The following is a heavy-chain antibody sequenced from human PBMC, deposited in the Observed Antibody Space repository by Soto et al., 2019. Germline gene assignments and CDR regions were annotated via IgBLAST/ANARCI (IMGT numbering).Heavy chain of an antibody. Sequence: PGGSLRLSCAGSGFSFSTSSMNWVRQAPGRELEWISAISGTSDYRYYADSVKGRFTISRDNAKNSLFLQMNSLRVEDTAVYHCAKEITVTYYYYGMDVWGQGTTVTVSS. CDR3: AKEITVTYYYYGMDV. D-gene: IGHD4-17*01. CDR2: ISGTSDYR. V-gene: IGHV3-21*01. CDR1: GFSFSTSS. J-gene: IGHJ6*02.